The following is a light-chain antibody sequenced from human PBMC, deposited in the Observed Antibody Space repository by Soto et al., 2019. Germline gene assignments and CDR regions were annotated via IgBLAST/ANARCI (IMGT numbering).Light chain of an antibody. V-gene: IGKV3-20*01. CDR2: GAS. J-gene: IGKJ5*01. Sequence: VLTQSPGTLSLSPGESATLSCRASQTVSITYLTWYQQKPGQAPRLLIFGASKRATGVPDRFSGSGSGRDFTLTISGLEPEDFAVYYCQQYGSSPLISFGQGTRLEIK. CDR1: QTVSITY. CDR3: QQYGSSPLIS.